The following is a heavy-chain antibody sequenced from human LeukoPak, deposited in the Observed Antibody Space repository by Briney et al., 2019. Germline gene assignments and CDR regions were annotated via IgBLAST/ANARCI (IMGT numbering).Heavy chain of an antibody. CDR1: GYTFTNYD. V-gene: IGHV1-18*01. CDR2: ISGYNGNT. Sequence: ASVKVSCKASGYTFTNYDITWVRQAPGQGLEWMGWISGYNGNTNYAQKFQGRVTMTTDTSTSTAYMELRSLRSEDTAVYYCAREEVGGSGSYYYGMDVWGKGTTVTVSS. J-gene: IGHJ6*04. D-gene: IGHD3-10*01. CDR3: AREEVGGSGSYYYGMDV.